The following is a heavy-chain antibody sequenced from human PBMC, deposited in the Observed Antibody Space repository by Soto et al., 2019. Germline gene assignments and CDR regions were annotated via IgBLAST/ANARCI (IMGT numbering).Heavy chain of an antibody. J-gene: IGHJ2*01. CDR2: TSGGGDVA. D-gene: IGHD3-22*01. CDR1: GFTFINYA. CDR3: VKKSIVTVLNPAYWHFDL. V-gene: IGHV3-23*01. Sequence: EEQLLESGGGLVQPGGYLRLSCAASGFTFINYAMNWVRQAPWKGLEWVSGTSGGGDVAFYADSVKGRFTNSRDNNKNPLDLQINSLRVEDTALYYCVKKSIVTVLNPAYWHFDLWGRGILVTVSS.